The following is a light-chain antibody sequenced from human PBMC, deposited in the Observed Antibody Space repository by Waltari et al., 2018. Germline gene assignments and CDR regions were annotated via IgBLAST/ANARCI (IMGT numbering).Light chain of an antibody. CDR2: KAS. CDR3: LQYSSSPFT. Sequence: DIQMTQSPSSLSASIGDTVNITCRESQSISNWLAWYQQKPGKAPKLLIYKASSLQSGVPSRFSGSGSGTDFTLTISSLQPEDFATYYCLQYSSSPFTFGPGTKLDIK. CDR1: QSISNW. J-gene: IGKJ3*01. V-gene: IGKV1-12*01.